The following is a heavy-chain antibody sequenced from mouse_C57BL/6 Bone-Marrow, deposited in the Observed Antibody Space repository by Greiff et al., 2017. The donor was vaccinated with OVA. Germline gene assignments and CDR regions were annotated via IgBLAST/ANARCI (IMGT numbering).Heavy chain of an antibody. D-gene: IGHD1-1*01. CDR2: INPSNGGT. CDR3: ARGGSSYEYVDV. V-gene: IGHV1-53*01. Sequence: QVQLQQPGTELVKPGASVKLSCKASGYTFTSYWMHWVKQRPGQGLEWIGYINPSNGGTNYNEKFKSKATLTVDNSSSTAYLQLSSLTSEDSAVDYCARGGSSYEYVDVWGTGTTVTVSS. J-gene: IGHJ1*03. CDR1: GYTFTSYW.